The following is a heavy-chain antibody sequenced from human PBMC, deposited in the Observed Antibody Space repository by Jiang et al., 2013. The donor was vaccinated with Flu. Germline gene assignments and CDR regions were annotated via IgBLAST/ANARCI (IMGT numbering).Heavy chain of an antibody. CDR1: GGSISFYY. CDR3: ARARNDYGDSRTGLDI. Sequence: SGGSISFYYWNWIRQPPRKGLEWIGYISHSGSNNHNPSLESRVNISVDASSNQFSLKLDSVTAADTAVYYCARARNDYGDSRTGLDIWGQGILVTVSS. D-gene: IGHD4-17*01. J-gene: IGHJ4*02. V-gene: IGHV4-59*01. CDR2: ISHSGSN.